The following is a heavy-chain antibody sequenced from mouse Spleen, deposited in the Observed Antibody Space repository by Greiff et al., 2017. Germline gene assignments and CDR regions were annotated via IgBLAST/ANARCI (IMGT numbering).Heavy chain of an antibody. CDR2: ISSGGGNT. CDR1: GFTFSSYA. Sequence: DVQLVESGGGLVKLGGSLKLSCAASGFTFSSYAMSWVRQTPEKRLEWVATISSGGGNTYYPDSVKGRFTISRDNAKNTLYLQMSSLKSEDTAMYYCARHKVTTVPLLYFDVWGAGTTVTVSS. V-gene: IGHV5-9-3*01. CDR3: ARHKVTTVPLLYFDV. J-gene: IGHJ1*01. D-gene: IGHD1-1*01.